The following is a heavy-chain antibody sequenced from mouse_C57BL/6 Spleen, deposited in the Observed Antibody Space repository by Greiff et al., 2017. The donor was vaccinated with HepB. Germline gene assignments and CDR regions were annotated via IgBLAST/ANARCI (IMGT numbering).Heavy chain of an antibody. D-gene: IGHD2-5*01. CDR3: TRAAYYSKESV. J-gene: IGHJ1*03. CDR1: GYTFTDYE. CDR2: IDPETGGT. V-gene: IGHV1-15*01. Sequence: QVQLKQSGAELVRPGASVTLSCKASGYTFTDYEMHWVKQTPVHGLEWIGAIDPETGGTAYNQKFKGKAILTADKSSSTAYMELRSLTSEDSAVYYCTRAAYYSKESVWGTGTTVTVSS.